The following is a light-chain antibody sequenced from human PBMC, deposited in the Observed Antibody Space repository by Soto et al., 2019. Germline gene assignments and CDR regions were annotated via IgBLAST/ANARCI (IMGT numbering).Light chain of an antibody. CDR2: GAY. J-gene: IGKJ1*01. CDR1: QSVSSSY. Sequence: EIVLTQSPGTLSLSPGERATLSCRASQSVSSSYLDWYQQKPGQAPRLLIYGAYSSATGIPDRFSGSGSGTDFTLTISRLEPEDFAVYYCQQYVSSPRTFGQGTKVEIK. V-gene: IGKV3-20*01. CDR3: QQYVSSPRT.